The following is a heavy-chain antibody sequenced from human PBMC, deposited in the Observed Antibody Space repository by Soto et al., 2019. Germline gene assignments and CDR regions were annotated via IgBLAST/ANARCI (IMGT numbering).Heavy chain of an antibody. V-gene: IGHV1-2*02. Sequence: QVQLVQSGAEVKKPGASVKVSCKASGYTFTGYYMHWVRQAPGQGLEWMRWINPNSGGTNYAQKFQGRVTMTRDTSISTAYMELSRLRSDDTAVYYCASDEREDYEFWSGYSPSDYSGMDVWGQGTTVTVSS. CDR2: INPNSGGT. CDR1: GYTFTGYY. J-gene: IGHJ6*02. CDR3: ASDEREDYEFWSGYSPSDYSGMDV. D-gene: IGHD3-3*01.